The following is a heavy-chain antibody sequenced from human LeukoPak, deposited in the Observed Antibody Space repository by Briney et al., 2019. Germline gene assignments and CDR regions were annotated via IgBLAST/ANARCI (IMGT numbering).Heavy chain of an antibody. CDR3: AGPSGYSSGWGFDY. D-gene: IGHD6-19*01. J-gene: IGHJ4*02. Sequence: GASVKVSCKASGYTFTYYYMHWVRQAPGQGLEWMGWINPNSGGTNYSQKFQGRVTITRDTSASTAYMELSSLRSEDTAVYYCAGPSGYSSGWGFDYWGQGTLVTVSS. V-gene: IGHV1-2*02. CDR2: INPNSGGT. CDR1: GYTFTYYY.